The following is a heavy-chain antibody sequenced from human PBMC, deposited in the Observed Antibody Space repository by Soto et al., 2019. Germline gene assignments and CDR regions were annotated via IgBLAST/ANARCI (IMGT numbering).Heavy chain of an antibody. J-gene: IGHJ6*02. CDR2: INPNSGGT. Sequence: XSVKGSCRASGYTVTDYYMHWVRQAPGQGLEWMGWINPNSGGTNYAQKFQGRVTMTRDTSISKAYMELSRLRSDDTAVYYCAKGYSSGWYYYYYYGMDVWGQGTTVTVSS. V-gene: IGHV1-2*02. D-gene: IGHD6-19*01. CDR1: GYTVTDYY. CDR3: AKGYSSGWYYYYYYGMDV.